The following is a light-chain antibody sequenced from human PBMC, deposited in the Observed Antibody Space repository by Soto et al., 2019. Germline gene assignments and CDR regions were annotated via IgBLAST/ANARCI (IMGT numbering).Light chain of an antibody. J-gene: IGKJ4*01. V-gene: IGKV3-20*01. CDR3: EYYGSSIT. CDR1: QSVSSSY. Sequence: EIVLTQSPGTLSLSPGETATLSCRASQSVSSSYLAWYQQKPGQAPRLLVYGSYHRATGIADRFSGSGSGTDFTLTISRLEPEDFAVYYCEYYGSSITFGGGTKVEIK. CDR2: GSY.